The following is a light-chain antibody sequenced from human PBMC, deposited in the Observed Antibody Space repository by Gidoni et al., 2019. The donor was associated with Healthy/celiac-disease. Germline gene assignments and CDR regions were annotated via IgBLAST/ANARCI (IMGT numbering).Light chain of an antibody. CDR3: QQRSNWPRT. J-gene: IGKJ1*01. CDR2: DAS. Sequence: VLPQSPATLSLSPGERATLSCRASQSVSSYLAWYQQKPGQAPRLLIYDASNRATGIPARFSGSGSGTDFTLTISSLEPEDFAVYYCQQRSNWPRTFGQGTKVEIK. CDR1: QSVSSY. V-gene: IGKV3-11*01.